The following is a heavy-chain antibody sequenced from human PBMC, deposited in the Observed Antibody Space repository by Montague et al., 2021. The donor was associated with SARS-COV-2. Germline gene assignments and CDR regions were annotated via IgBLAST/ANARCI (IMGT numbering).Heavy chain of an antibody. J-gene: IGHJ3*02. D-gene: IGHD1-26*01. CDR3: ARGWGGTYSDDAFDI. V-gene: IGHV4-30-2*01. CDR1: GGSIHSGGYS. Sequence: TLSLTCSVSGGSIHSGGYSWSWIRQPPGKGLEWIGYFYHSGSIYYNPSLKSRVTISVDRSKNHFSLKLTSVTAADTAVYYCARGWGGTYSDDAFDIWGQGTMVTVSS. CDR2: FYHSGSI.